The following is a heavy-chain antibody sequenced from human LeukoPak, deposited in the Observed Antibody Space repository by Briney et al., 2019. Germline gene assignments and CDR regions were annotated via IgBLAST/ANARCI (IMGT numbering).Heavy chain of an antibody. CDR3: ARGRVHCSSTSCRPPYGMDV. CDR2: ISGSGGST. D-gene: IGHD2-2*01. Sequence: GGSLRLSCAASGFTFNNAWMSWVRQAPGKGLEWVSAISGSGGSTYYADSVKGRFTISRDNSKNTLYLQMNSLRAEDTAVYYCARGRVHCSSTSCRPPYGMDVWGQGTTVTVSS. CDR1: GFTFNNAW. J-gene: IGHJ6*02. V-gene: IGHV3-23*01.